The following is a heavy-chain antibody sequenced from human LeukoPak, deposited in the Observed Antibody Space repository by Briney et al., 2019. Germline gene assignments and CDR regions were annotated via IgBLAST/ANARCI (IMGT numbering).Heavy chain of an antibody. J-gene: IGHJ4*02. CDR1: GGSISSTNYY. CDR2: IYYSGTT. V-gene: IGHV4-39*01. D-gene: IGHD3-16*01. Sequence: SETLSLTCTVSGGSISSTNYYWGWIRQPPGKGLEWIASIYYSGTTYHNPSLKSRVTISVDTSKNQFSLKLSSVTAADTAVYYCARHVAHYGRPSPPFDCWGQGTLVTVSS. CDR3: ARHVAHYGRPSPPFDC.